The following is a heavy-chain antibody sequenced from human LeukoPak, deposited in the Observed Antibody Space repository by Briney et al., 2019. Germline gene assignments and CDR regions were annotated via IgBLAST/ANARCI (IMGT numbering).Heavy chain of an antibody. Sequence: SETLSLTCTVSGYSISSGYYWGWIRQPPGKGLEWIGSIYHSGSTYYNPSLKSRVTISVDTSKNQFSLKLSSVTAADTAVYYCARSFIVVVVAATVWFDPWGQGTLVTVSS. V-gene: IGHV4-38-2*02. D-gene: IGHD2-15*01. CDR2: IYHSGST. J-gene: IGHJ5*02. CDR1: GYSISSGYY. CDR3: ARSFIVVVVAATVWFDP.